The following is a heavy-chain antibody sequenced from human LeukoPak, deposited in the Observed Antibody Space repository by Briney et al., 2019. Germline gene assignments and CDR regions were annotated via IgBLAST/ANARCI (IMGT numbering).Heavy chain of an antibody. V-gene: IGHV1-2*06. CDR1: GYTFTGYY. CDR3: ARTFWSGSNWFDP. CDR2: INPNSGGT. D-gene: IGHD3-3*01. J-gene: IGHJ5*02. Sequence: ASVKVTCKASGYTFTGYYMHWVRQAPGQGLEWMGRINPNSGGTNYAQKFQGRVTMTRDTSISTAYMELSRLRSDDTAVYYCARTFWSGSNWFDPWGQGTLVTVSP.